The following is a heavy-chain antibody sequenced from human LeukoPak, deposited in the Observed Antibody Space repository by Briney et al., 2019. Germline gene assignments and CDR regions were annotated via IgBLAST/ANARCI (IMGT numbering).Heavy chain of an antibody. D-gene: IGHD3-22*01. Sequence: PSETLSLTCTVSGGSISSYYWSWIRQPPGKGLEWIGYIYYSGGTNYNPSLKSRVTISVDTSKNQFSLKLSSVTAADTAVYYCARGGMRYDSSGYYLLFDYWGQGTLVTVSS. CDR3: ARGGMRYDSSGYYLLFDY. CDR2: IYYSGGT. V-gene: IGHV4-59*08. CDR1: GGSISSYY. J-gene: IGHJ4*02.